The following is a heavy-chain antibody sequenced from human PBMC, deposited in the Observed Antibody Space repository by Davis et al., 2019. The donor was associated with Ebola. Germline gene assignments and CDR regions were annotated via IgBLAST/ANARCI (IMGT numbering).Heavy chain of an antibody. D-gene: IGHD4-17*01. V-gene: IGHV1-69*13. CDR2: IIPIFGTA. CDR1: GYTFSSYA. Sequence: AASVKVSCKASGYTFSSYAISWVRQAPGQGLEWMGGIIPIFGTANYAQKFQGRVTITADESTSTAYMELSSLRSEDTAVYYCARVRLRFFSHFHNWFDPWGQGTLVTVSS. CDR3: ARVRLRFFSHFHNWFDP. J-gene: IGHJ5*02.